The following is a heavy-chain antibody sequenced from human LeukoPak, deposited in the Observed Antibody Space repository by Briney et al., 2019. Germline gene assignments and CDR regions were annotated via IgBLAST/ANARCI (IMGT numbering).Heavy chain of an antibody. CDR1: GGSISSGSYY. J-gene: IGHJ3*02. CDR3: ARNLWFGESADAFNI. D-gene: IGHD3-10*01. V-gene: IGHV4-61*02. CDR2: IYTSGST. Sequence: SETLSLTCTVSGGSISSGSYYWSWIRQPAGKGLEWIGRIYTSGSTNYNPSLKSRVTISVDTSKNQFSLKLSSVTAADTAVYYCARNLWFGESADAFNIWGQGTMVTVSS.